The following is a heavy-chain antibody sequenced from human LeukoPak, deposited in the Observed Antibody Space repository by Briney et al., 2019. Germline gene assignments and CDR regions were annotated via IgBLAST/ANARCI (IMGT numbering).Heavy chain of an antibody. D-gene: IGHD4-23*01. CDR1: GYMFTSYY. CDR3: AKDLRWDHPGFDP. Sequence: ASVKVSCKASGYMFTSYYMHWVRQAPGQGLEWMGIINPSGGSTSYAQKFQDRVTMTRDTSTSTVYMELSSLRSEDTAVYYCAKDLRWDHPGFDPWGQGTLVSVSS. CDR2: INPSGGST. V-gene: IGHV1-46*01. J-gene: IGHJ5*02.